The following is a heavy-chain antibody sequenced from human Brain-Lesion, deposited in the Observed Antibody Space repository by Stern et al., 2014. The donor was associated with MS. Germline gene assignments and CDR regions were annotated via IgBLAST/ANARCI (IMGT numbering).Heavy chain of an antibody. CDR1: GGSVSSTSYA. Sequence: QVQLQESGPGLVKPSETLSLTCTVAGGSVSSTSYAWAWIRQPPGKGLEWVGTIYYSGDTSYSPSLKSRLTNTLDTSQHPFSPPLRSVTAADTAVYYCAGEEDIRYCSGGSCTGNWFDPWGQGTLVTVSS. V-gene: IGHV4-39*01. CDR3: AGEEDIRYCSGGSCTGNWFDP. J-gene: IGHJ5*02. CDR2: IYYSGDT. D-gene: IGHD2-15*01.